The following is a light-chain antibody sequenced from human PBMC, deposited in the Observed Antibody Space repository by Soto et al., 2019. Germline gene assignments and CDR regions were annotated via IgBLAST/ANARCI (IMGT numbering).Light chain of an antibody. CDR3: QQFNDPWT. J-gene: IGKJ1*01. V-gene: IGKV1-5*03. CDR1: QSISNW. Sequence: DIPMTQSPSTLSASVGDRVTITCRASQSISNWLVWYQQKPGKAPNLLIYKASNLESGVPSRFSGSGSGTEFTLTISSLQPDDFATYYCQQFNDPWTFGQGTKVEIK. CDR2: KAS.